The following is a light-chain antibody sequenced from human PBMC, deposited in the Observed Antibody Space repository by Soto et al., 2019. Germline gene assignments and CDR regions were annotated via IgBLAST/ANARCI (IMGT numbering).Light chain of an antibody. Sequence: QMTQSPCTLSAPVGDRVTNTRRASQSLSTWLAWYPQKPGKAPRILIFDASSLESGVPSRFSGSGSVTVFTLTICCLQPDDFATYYCLPYNSYRTLGEGTKVDIK. CDR1: QSLSTW. CDR2: DAS. J-gene: IGKJ1*01. V-gene: IGKV1-5*01. CDR3: LPYNSYRT.